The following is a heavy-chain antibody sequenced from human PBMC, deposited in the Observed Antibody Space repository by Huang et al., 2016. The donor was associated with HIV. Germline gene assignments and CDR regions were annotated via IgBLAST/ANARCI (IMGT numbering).Heavy chain of an antibody. CDR1: GGTFSSYA. CDR3: ARARGYYDSSVSYYFDY. J-gene: IGHJ4*02. CDR2: IIPIFGTA. D-gene: IGHD3-22*01. Sequence: QVQLVQSGAEVKKPGSSVKVSCKASGGTFSSYAISWVRQAPGQGLELMGGIIPIFGTANYAQKFQGRVTITADKSTSTAYMELSSLRSEDTAVYYWARARGYYDSSVSYYFDYWGQGTLVTVSS. V-gene: IGHV1-69*13.